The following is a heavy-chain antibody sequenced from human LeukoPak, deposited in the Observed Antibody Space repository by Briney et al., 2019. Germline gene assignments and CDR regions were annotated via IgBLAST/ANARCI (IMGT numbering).Heavy chain of an antibody. CDR1: GGSISSYY. CDR3: ARDRGSSGWRD. Sequence: ETLSLTCTVSGGSISSYYWSWVRQPPGKGLVWVSRINSDGSSTNYADSVKGRFTISRDNAKNTLYLQMNSLRAEDTAVYYCARDRGSSGWRDWGQGTLVTVSS. V-gene: IGHV3-74*01. D-gene: IGHD6-19*01. J-gene: IGHJ1*01. CDR2: INSDGSST.